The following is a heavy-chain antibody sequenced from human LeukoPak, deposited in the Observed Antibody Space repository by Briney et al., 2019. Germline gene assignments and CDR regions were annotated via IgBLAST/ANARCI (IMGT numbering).Heavy chain of an antibody. V-gene: IGHV3-7*02. Sequence: PGGSLRLLCRASGFPFSRYGVLGARQAPGKGLEWVANIKPDGSEKSYVDSVKGRFTISRDNAKNSLFLQMNSLRAEDTAVYFGSSAIRAGGDNYWGQGTLVAVSS. CDR3: SSAIRAGGDNY. CDR2: IKPDGSEK. D-gene: IGHD2-2*01. CDR1: GFPFSRYG. J-gene: IGHJ4*02.